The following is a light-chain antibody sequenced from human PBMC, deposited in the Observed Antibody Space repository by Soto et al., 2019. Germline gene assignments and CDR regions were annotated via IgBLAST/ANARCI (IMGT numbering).Light chain of an antibody. J-gene: IGLJ3*02. CDR3: SSYTTINTVTL. CDR1: SSDIGAYNY. CDR2: DVS. Sequence: QSALTQPASVSGSPGQSITISCTGTSSDIGAYNYVSWYQQYPGKAPKLILYDVSYRPSGISSRFSGSKSANTASLTVSGLQAEDEADYYCSSYTTINTVTLFGGGTKLTVL. V-gene: IGLV2-14*01.